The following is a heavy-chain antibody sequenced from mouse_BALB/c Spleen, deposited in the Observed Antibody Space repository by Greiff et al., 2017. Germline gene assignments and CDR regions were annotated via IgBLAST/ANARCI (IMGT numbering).Heavy chain of an antibody. CDR1: GFNIKDTY. CDR2: IDPANGNT. Sequence: EVKLMESGAELVKPGASVKLSCTASGFNIKDTYMHWVKQRPEQGLEWIGRIDPANGNTKYDPKFQGKATITADTSSNTAYLQLSSLTSEDTAVYYCAREDYGYYAMDYWGQGTSVTVSS. V-gene: IGHV14-3*02. J-gene: IGHJ4*01. D-gene: IGHD1-2*01. CDR3: AREDYGYYAMDY.